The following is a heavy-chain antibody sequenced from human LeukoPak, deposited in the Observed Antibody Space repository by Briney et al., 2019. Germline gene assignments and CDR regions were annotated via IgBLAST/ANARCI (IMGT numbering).Heavy chain of an antibody. Sequence: SETLSLTCTVSGGSISSYYWSWIRQPPGKGLEWIGYIYYSGSTNYNPSLKSRVTISIDTSKNQFSLNLSSVTAADTAVYYCARRGLDYYYGMDVWGQGTTVTVSS. CDR1: GGSISSYY. D-gene: IGHD2-15*01. CDR2: IYYSGST. CDR3: ARRGLDYYYGMDV. J-gene: IGHJ6*02. V-gene: IGHV4-59*01.